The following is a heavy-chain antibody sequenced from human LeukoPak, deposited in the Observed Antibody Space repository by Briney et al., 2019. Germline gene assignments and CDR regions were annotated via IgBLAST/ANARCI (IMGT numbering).Heavy chain of an antibody. CDR2: ISASDGTT. D-gene: IGHD4-17*01. CDR3: ARCGAAVTTHFSH. J-gene: IGHJ4*02. Sequence: ASVQVSCKAFGYSFSLYGITWARQAPGQGLEYLGWISASDGTTNYAQKVQDRVTMTTDTSTSTAYLELRSLRSEDTAVYYCARCGAAVTTHFSHWGQGTLVTVSS. V-gene: IGHV1-18*01. CDR1: GYSFSLYG.